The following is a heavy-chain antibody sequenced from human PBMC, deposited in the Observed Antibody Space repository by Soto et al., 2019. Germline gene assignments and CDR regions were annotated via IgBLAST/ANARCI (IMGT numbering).Heavy chain of an antibody. CDR3: ARVSDILTGNPMDV. J-gene: IGHJ6*02. D-gene: IGHD3-9*01. Sequence: QVQLQESGPGLVKPSQTLSLTCTVSGGSISSGGYYWSRIRQHPGKGLEWIGYIYYSGSTYYNPSLKSRVTISVDTCKNQFSLKLSSVTAADTAVYYCARVSDILTGNPMDVWGQGTTVTVSS. CDR1: GGSISSGGYY. V-gene: IGHV4-31*03. CDR2: IYYSGST.